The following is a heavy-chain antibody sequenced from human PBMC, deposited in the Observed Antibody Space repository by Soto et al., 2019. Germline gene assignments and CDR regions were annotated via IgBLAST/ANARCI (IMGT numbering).Heavy chain of an antibody. CDR2: IDPRDSYT. Sequence: GEALEIYCKGPGYTFPSSCISWGRDMPGRGLEWMGKIDPRDSYTKYRPTFQDHVTISADKSISTAYLQWSSLKASDTAMYFCARPGYSSGGPAFEIWGQGTVVTV. D-gene: IGHD5-18*01. J-gene: IGHJ3*02. CDR1: GYTFPSSC. CDR3: ARPGYSSGGPAFEI. V-gene: IGHV5-10-1*01.